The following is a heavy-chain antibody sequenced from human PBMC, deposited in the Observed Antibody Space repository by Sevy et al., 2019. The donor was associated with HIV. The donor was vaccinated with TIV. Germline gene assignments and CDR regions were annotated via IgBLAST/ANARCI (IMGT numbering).Heavy chain of an antibody. Sequence: GGSLRLSCAASGFTFSSYAMHWVRQAPGKGLEWVAVISYDGSNKYYADSVKGRFTISRDNSKNTLYMQMNSLRAEDTAVYYWARGRSGRIAAAGIGLGFLLCYWGQGTLVTVSS. CDR3: ARGRSGRIAAAGIGLGFLLCY. CDR1: GFTFSSYA. J-gene: IGHJ4*02. CDR2: ISYDGSNK. V-gene: IGHV3-30-3*01. D-gene: IGHD6-13*01.